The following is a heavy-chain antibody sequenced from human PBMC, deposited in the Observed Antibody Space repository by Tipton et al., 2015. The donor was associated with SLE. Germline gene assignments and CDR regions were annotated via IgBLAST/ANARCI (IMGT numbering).Heavy chain of an antibody. V-gene: IGHV4-34*01. J-gene: IGHJ6*02. Sequence: TLSLTCTVSGGSITSHYWSWVRQPPGKGLEWIGDINHSGSTNYNPSLKSRVTISVDTSKNQFSLRLSSVTAADTAVYYCARGLSAYSSTWFYYYYAMDVWGQGTTVTVSS. CDR1: GGSITSHY. D-gene: IGHD6-13*01. CDR2: INHSGST. CDR3: ARGLSAYSSTWFYYYYAMDV.